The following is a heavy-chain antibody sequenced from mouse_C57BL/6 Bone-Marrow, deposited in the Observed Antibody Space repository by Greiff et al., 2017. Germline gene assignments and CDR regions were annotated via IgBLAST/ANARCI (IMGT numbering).Heavy chain of an antibody. CDR1: GYTFTSYW. D-gene: IGHD2-4*01. CDR2: IHPNSGST. CDR3: AYDYEGGYYFDY. Sequence: QVQLQQPGAELVTPGASVTLSCKASGYTFTSYWMHWVKQRPGQGLEWIGMIHPNSGSTNYNEKFKSQATLPVDKSSSTAYMQLSSLTSEDAAVYYGAYDYEGGYYFDYWGQGTTLTVAS. V-gene: IGHV1-64*01. J-gene: IGHJ2*01.